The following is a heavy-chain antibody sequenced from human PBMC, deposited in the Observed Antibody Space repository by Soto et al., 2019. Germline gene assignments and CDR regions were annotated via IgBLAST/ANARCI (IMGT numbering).Heavy chain of an antibody. CDR1: GYTFTSYA. CDR3: ARVVMTTSIIDAFDI. D-gene: IGHD3-16*01. V-gene: IGHV1-3*01. CDR2: INAGNGKT. J-gene: IGHJ3*02. Sequence: ASVKVSCKASGYTFTSYAMHWVRQAPGQRLEWMGWINAGNGKTKYSQKFQGRVTITRNTYASTAYMELSSLRSEDTAVYYCARVVMTTSIIDAFDIWGQGTMVTVSS.